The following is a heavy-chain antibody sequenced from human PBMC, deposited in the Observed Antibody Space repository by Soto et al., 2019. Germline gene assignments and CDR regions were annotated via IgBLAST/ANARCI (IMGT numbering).Heavy chain of an antibody. CDR1: WFPFHRYS. Sequence: GSPRTPFSAPWFPFHRYSINLGPPAPGKGLEWVSSISSTTNYIYYADSMKGRFTVSRDNAKNSVYLEMNSLSAEDTAVYYCARESEDLTSNFDYWGQGTLVTVSS. V-gene: IGHV3-21*01. J-gene: IGHJ4*02. CDR2: ISSTTNYI. CDR3: ARESEDLTSNFDY.